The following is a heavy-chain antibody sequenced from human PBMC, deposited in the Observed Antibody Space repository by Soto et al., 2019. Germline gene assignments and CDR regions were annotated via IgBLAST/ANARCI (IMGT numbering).Heavy chain of an antibody. CDR1: GGSISSYY. D-gene: IGHD4-17*01. J-gene: IGHJ4*02. CDR2: IYYSGST. Sequence: SETLSLTCTVSGGSISSYYWSWIRQPPGKGLEWIGYIYYSGSTYYNPSLKSRVTISVDTSKNQFSLKLSSVTAADTAVYYCAREEGYGDYNYFDYWGQGTLVTVSS. CDR3: AREEGYGDYNYFDY. V-gene: IGHV4-59*12.